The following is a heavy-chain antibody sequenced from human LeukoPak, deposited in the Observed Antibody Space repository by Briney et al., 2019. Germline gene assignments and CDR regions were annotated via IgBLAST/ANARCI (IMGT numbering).Heavy chain of an antibody. V-gene: IGHV3-66*01. CDR2: IYSGGST. Sequence: GGSLRLSCAASGFTVSSNYMSWVRQAPGKGLEWVSVIYSGGSTYYADSVKGRFTISRDNAKNSLYLQMNSLRAEDTAVYYCARDALRYYYGSGSYYNYWGQGTLVTVSS. CDR1: GFTVSSNY. J-gene: IGHJ4*02. CDR3: ARDALRYYYGSGSYYNY. D-gene: IGHD3-10*01.